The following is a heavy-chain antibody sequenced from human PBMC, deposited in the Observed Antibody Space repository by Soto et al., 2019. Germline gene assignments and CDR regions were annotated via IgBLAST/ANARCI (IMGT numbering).Heavy chain of an antibody. CDR1: GGSISSGDYY. J-gene: IGHJ4*02. CDR3: ARGFVVSYYFDY. CDR2: IYYSGST. Sequence: SETLSLTCTVSGGSISSGDYYWSWIRQPPGKGLEWIGYIYYSGSTYYNPSLKSRVTISVDTSKNQFSLKLSSVTAADTAVYYCARGFVVSYYFDYWGQGTLVTVSS. D-gene: IGHD3-10*01. V-gene: IGHV4-30-4*01.